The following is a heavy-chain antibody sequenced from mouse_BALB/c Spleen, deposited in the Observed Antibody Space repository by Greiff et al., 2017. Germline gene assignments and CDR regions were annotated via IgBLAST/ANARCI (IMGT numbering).Heavy chain of an antibody. J-gene: IGHJ2*01. Sequence: VQGVESGAELVRPGVSVKISCKGSGYTFTDYAMHWVKQSHAKSLEWIGVISTYYGDASYNQKFKGKATMTVDKSSSTAYMELARLTSEDSAIYYCAREGENYGYFDYWGQGTTLTVSS. CDR1: GYTFTDYA. CDR3: AREGENYGYFDY. V-gene: IGHV1S137*01. D-gene: IGHD1-1*01. CDR2: ISTYYGDA.